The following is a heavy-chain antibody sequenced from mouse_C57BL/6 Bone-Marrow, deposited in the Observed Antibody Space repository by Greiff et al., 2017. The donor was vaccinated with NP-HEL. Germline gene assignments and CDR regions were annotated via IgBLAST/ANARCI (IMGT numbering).Heavy chain of an antibody. Sequence: PGQGLEWIGMIHPNSGSTNYNEKFKSKATLTVDKSSSTAYMQLSSLTSEDSAVYYCASGGTVDYFDYWGQGTTLTVSS. J-gene: IGHJ2*01. CDR3: ASGGTVDYFDY. V-gene: IGHV1-64*01. CDR2: IHPNSGST. D-gene: IGHD1-1*01.